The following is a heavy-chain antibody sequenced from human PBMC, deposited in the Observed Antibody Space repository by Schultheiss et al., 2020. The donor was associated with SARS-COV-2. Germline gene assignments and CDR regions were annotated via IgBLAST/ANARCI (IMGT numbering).Heavy chain of an antibody. CDR3: ARLQASQAAVTTPYFFDY. Sequence: GESLKISCKGSGYSFTSYWISWVRQMPGKGLEWMGRIDPSDSYTNYSPSFQGHVTISADKSISTAYLQWSSLKASDTAMYYCARLQASQAAVTTPYFFDYWGQGTLVTVSS. CDR2: IDPSDSYT. D-gene: IGHD4-17*01. CDR1: GYSFTSYW. V-gene: IGHV5-10-1*01. J-gene: IGHJ4*02.